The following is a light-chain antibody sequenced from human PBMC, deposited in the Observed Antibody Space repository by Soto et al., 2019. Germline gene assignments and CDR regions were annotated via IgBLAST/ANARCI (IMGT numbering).Light chain of an antibody. J-gene: IGLJ1*01. CDR2: EVS. CDR1: SSDVGGYNY. CDR3: SSYTSSNTYV. V-gene: IGLV2-14*01. Sequence: QSALTQPASVSGSPGQSITISCTGTSSDVGGYNYVSWHQQYPGKAPKLMIYEVSNRPSGVYNRFSGSKSGNTASLTISGLQAEDEADYYCSSYTSSNTYVLGTGTKVTV.